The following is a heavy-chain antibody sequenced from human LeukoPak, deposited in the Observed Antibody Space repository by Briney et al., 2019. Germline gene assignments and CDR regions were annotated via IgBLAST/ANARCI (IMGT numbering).Heavy chain of an antibody. Sequence: GGSLRLSCAASGFTFSNYGMHWVRQAPGKGLEWVAVIAYDGSTEYYVDSVKGRFTISRDNSWNTLYLQMNSLRAEDTAVYYCAREFSERGYSFLTSYWGQGILVTVSS. CDR2: IAYDGSTE. CDR3: AREFSERGYSFLTSY. J-gene: IGHJ4*02. V-gene: IGHV3-30*03. D-gene: IGHD5-18*01. CDR1: GFTFSNYG.